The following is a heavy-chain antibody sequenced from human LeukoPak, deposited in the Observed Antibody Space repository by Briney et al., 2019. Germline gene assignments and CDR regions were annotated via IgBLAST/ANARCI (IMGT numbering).Heavy chain of an antibody. CDR2: NFFHDGST. CDR3: ARDSGNYHYDMDV. J-gene: IGHJ6*02. D-gene: IGHD3-10*01. Sequence: ASVKVSCKTSGYSFNSHHVHWVRQAPGQGPEWMGINFFHDGSTSNTQKFQGRVTMTRDTSTSTVYMELSSLRSEDTAVYYCARDSGNYHYDMDVWGQGTTVIVSS. CDR1: GYSFNSHH. V-gene: IGHV1-46*02.